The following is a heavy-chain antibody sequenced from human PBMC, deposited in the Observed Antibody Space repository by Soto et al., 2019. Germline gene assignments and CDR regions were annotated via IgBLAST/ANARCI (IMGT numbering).Heavy chain of an antibody. Sequence: GGSLRLSCAASGFTFSYYDMNWVRQAPGKGLEWVSYIRSTGTIYYADSVKGRFIISRDNAKNSLYLQMNSLRDEDTAVYYCARAFQAWGQGTLVTVSS. J-gene: IGHJ4*02. CDR3: ARAFQA. V-gene: IGHV3-48*02. CDR2: IRSTGTI. CDR1: GFTFSYYD.